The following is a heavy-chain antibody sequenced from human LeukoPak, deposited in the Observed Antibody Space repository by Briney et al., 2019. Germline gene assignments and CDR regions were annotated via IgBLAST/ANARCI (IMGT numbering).Heavy chain of an antibody. CDR1: GGSISSSSYY. Sequence: SETLSLTCTVSGGSISSSSYYWGWIRQPPGKGLEWIGSMYYSGSTYYNPSLKSRLTMSVDTSTNQLSLMLSSVAAADRAVYYCATYIGDTYRYFDYWGQGALVTVSS. V-gene: IGHV4-39*01. CDR2: MYYSGST. CDR3: ATYIGDTYRYFDY. D-gene: IGHD2-21*01. J-gene: IGHJ4*02.